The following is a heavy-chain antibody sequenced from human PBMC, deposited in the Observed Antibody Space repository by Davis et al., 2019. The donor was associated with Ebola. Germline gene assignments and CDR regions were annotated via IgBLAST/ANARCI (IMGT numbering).Heavy chain of an antibody. V-gene: IGHV1-18*01. D-gene: IGHD3-10*01. J-gene: IGHJ4*02. CDR2: ISAYNGNT. CDR1: GYTFTSYG. CDR3: ARIPGYGSGSYVFDY. Sequence: ASVKVSCKASGYTFTSYGISWVRQAPGQGLEWMGWISAYNGNTNYAQKLQGRVTMTTDTSTSTAYMELRSLRSDDTAVYYCARIPGYGSGSYVFDYWGQGTLVTVSS.